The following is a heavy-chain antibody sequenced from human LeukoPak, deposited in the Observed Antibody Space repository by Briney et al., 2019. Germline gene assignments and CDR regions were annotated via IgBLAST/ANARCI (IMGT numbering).Heavy chain of an antibody. J-gene: IGHJ4*02. CDR3: ARGQADFDS. CDR2: ISSSSSYT. Sequence: GGSLRLSCAASGFTFSDFYMTWIRQAPGKGLEWVSYISSSSSYTNYADSVKGRFTISRDNAKNSLNLQMNSLRAEDTAVYYCARGQADFDSWGQGTLVTVSS. V-gene: IGHV3-11*06. CDR1: GFTFSDFY.